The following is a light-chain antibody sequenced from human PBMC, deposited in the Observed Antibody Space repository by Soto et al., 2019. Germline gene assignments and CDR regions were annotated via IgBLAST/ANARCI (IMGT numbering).Light chain of an antibody. CDR1: SSDVGAYKY. CDR3: VSYTASTTYV. CDR2: DVA. V-gene: IGLV2-14*03. J-gene: IGLJ1*01. Sequence: QSVLTQPASVSGSPGQSITISCTGTSSDVGAYKYVSWYQQHPGKPPKLIIYDVANRPSGVSNRFSGSKSGSTASLIISRLQTEDEADYYCVSYTASTTYVFGTGTKLTVL.